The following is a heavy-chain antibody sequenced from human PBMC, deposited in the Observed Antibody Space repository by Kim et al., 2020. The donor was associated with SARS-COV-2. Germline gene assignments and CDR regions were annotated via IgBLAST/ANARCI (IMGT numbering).Heavy chain of an antibody. CDR3: AKLKGFNWNYFPDY. J-gene: IGHJ4*02. CDR1: GFTFSNFA. D-gene: IGHD1-7*01. Sequence: GGSLRLSCVASGFTFSNFAMNWVRQAPGKGLEWVAAIGGSGRTIYYADSVQGQFTVSRDNSKNTLYLQMNSLRAEDTAVYYCAKLKGFNWNYFPDYWCQGSVVTVSS. V-gene: IGHV3-23*01. CDR2: IGGSGRTI.